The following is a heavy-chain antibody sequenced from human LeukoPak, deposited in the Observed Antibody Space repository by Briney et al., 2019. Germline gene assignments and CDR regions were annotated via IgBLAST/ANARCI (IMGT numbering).Heavy chain of an antibody. CDR2: INTGNGNT. V-gene: IGHV1-3*04. J-gene: IGHJ4*02. D-gene: IGHD3-10*01. CDR3: ARVGGGYYGALDY. CDR1: GYTFTSCA. Sequence: ASVTVSCTASGYTFTSCAIHWVRQAPGQRFEWMGWINTGNGNTKYSQKFQGRVTITRDTSASTAYMELSSLRSEDTAAYYCARVGGGYYGALDYWGQGTLVTVSS.